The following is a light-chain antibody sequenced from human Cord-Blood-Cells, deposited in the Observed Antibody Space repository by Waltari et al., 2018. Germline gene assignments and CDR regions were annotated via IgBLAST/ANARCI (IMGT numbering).Light chain of an antibody. CDR1: QSVSSSY. J-gene: IGKJ4*01. CDR2: GAS. CDR3: QQYGSSPPLT. Sequence: EIVLTQSPGTLSLSPGERATLSCRASQSVSSSYLAWYQQKPGQAPRLLIYGASSRATGIPDRFSGSGSGTDFTLTISRLEPEEFAVYYCQQYGSSPPLTFGGGTKVENK. V-gene: IGKV3-20*01.